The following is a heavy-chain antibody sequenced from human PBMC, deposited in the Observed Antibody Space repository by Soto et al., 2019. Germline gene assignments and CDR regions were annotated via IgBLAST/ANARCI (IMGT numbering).Heavy chain of an antibody. D-gene: IGHD2-21*02. CDR3: ARGGDHIVVVTASFDY. CDR1: GFTFSSYA. CDR2: ISYDGSNK. Sequence: QVQLVESGGGVVQPGRSLRLSCAASGFTFSSYAMHWVRQAPGKGLEWVAVISYDGSNKYYADSVKGRFTISRDNSKNTLYLQMNSLRAEDTAVYYCARGGDHIVVVTASFDYWGQGTLVTVSS. V-gene: IGHV3-30-3*01. J-gene: IGHJ4*02.